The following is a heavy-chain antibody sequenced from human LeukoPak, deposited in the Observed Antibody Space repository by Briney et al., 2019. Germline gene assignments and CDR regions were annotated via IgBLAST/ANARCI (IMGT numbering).Heavy chain of an antibody. D-gene: IGHD3-22*01. J-gene: IGHJ3*02. CDR3: ARDSSGYYFDI. CDR2: IYYSGST. Sequence: SQTLSLTCTVSGGSISSGDYYWSWIRQPPGKGLEWIGYIYYSGSTYYNPSLKSRVTISVDTSKNQFSLKLSSVTAAGTAVYYCARDSSGYYFDIWGQGTMVTVSS. CDR1: GGSISSGDYY. V-gene: IGHV4-30-4*01.